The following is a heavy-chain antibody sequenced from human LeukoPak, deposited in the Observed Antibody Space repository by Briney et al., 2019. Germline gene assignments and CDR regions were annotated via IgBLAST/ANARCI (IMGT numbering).Heavy chain of an antibody. Sequence: GGSLRLSCEDSGFTFSDFWMNWVRQAPGKGLEWVANMNQDGSERHYVDSVKGRFTISRDNAKKSLYLQMNSLRAEDTALYYCARLGYCNTGSCYSLDYWGQGTLVTVSS. CDR1: GFTFSDFW. V-gene: IGHV3-7*02. CDR2: MNQDGSER. J-gene: IGHJ4*02. D-gene: IGHD2-15*01. CDR3: ARLGYCNTGSCYSLDY.